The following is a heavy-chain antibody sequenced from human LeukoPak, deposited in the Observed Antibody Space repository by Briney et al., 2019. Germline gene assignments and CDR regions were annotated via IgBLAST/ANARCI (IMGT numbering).Heavy chain of an antibody. CDR2: ISSSSSTI. J-gene: IGHJ6*03. V-gene: IGHV3-48*01. CDR3: ARWRAGGYYYMDV. D-gene: IGHD1-26*01. Sequence: PGGSLRLSCAASGFTFSSYSMNWVRQAPGKGLEWVSYISSSSSTIYYADSVKGRFTISRDNAKNSLYLQMNSLRAEDTAVYYCARWRAGGYYYMDVWGKGTTVTVSS. CDR1: GFTFSSYS.